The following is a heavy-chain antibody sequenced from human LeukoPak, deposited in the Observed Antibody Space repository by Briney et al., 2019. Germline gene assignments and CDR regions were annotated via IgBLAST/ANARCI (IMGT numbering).Heavy chain of an antibody. CDR1: GFTFSSYA. CDR2: ISGSGGST. J-gene: IGHJ6*04. D-gene: IGHD3-22*01. Sequence: GSLRLSCAASGFTFSSYAMSWVRQAPGKGLEWVSAISGSGGSTYYADSVKGRFTISRDNSKNTLYLQMNSLRAEDTAVYYCAEWLLQHPHYYYYYGMDVWGKGTTVTVSS. V-gene: IGHV3-23*01. CDR3: AEWLLQHPHYYYYYGMDV.